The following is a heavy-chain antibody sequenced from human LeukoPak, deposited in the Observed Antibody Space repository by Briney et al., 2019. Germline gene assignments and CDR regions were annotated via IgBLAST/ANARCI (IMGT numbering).Heavy chain of an antibody. CDR2: INSDGSST. CDR3: AREECSGGSCYPYFDY. D-gene: IGHD2-15*01. Sequence: GGSLRLSCAASGFTFSSYWMHWVRQAPGKGLVWVSRINSDGSSTSYADSVKGRSTISRDNAKNTLYLQMNSLRAEDTAVYYCAREECSGGSCYPYFDYWGQGTLVTVSS. CDR1: GFTFSSYW. J-gene: IGHJ4*02. V-gene: IGHV3-74*01.